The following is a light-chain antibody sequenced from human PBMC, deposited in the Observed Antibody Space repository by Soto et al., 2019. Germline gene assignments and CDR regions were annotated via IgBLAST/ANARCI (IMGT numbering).Light chain of an antibody. V-gene: IGKV3-20*01. J-gene: IGKJ1*01. CDR3: QQYGSSPWT. CDR1: QTIRSNY. Sequence: ETVLTQSPGTLSLSPGERATLSCRASQTIRSNYLAWYRQTPGQAPRLLIYGASNRATGIAVRLSGSGSGTDFTLIISRLEPEDFALYYCQQYGSSPWTFGQGTKVEIK. CDR2: GAS.